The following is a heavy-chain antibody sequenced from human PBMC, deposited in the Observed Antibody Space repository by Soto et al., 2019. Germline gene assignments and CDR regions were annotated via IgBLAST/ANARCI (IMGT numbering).Heavy chain of an antibody. V-gene: IGHV3-33*01. J-gene: IGHJ4*02. D-gene: IGHD3-10*01. Sequence: GGSLRLSCAASGFTFSSYGMHWVRQAPGKGLEWVAVIWYDGSNKYYADSVKGRFTISRDNSKNTLYLQMNSLRAEDTAVYYCARDNYYGSGSYYADYYFDYWGQGTLVTVSS. CDR1: GFTFSSYG. CDR2: IWYDGSNK. CDR3: ARDNYYGSGSYYADYYFDY.